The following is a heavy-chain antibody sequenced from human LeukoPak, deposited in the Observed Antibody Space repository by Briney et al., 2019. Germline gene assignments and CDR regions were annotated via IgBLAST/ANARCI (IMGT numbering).Heavy chain of an antibody. D-gene: IGHD2-2*01. CDR3: ARAGDTTGEYCSSNSCFQFDF. CDR1: GFTFDDFC. V-gene: IGHV3-20*04. CDR2: INWNASGR. J-gene: IGHJ4*02. Sequence: GGSLRLSCAASGFTFDDFCMSWVRQAPGEGLEWVSRINWNASGRGYADSVKGRFTISRDNAKNSLYLQMDSLRVDDTALYYCARAGDTTGEYCSSNSCFQFDFWGEGTLVTVSS.